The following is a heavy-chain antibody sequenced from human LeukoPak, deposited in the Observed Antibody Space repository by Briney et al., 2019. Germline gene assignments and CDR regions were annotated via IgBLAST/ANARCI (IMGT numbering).Heavy chain of an antibody. CDR3: ARGIIYNYYYMDV. Sequence: ASVKVSCKASGYTFTGYYIHWVRQAPGQGLEWMGWINPNSGGTNYAQKFQGRITMTGDTSISTPYMELSRLTSDDTAVYYCARGIIYNYYYMDVWGKGTTVTVSS. J-gene: IGHJ6*03. V-gene: IGHV1-2*02. CDR1: GYTFTGYY. CDR2: INPNSGGT.